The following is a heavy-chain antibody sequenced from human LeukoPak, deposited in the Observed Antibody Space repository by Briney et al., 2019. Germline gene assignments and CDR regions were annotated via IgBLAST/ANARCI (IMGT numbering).Heavy chain of an antibody. J-gene: IGHJ5*02. CDR1: GYTFTSYD. V-gene: IGHV1-8*01. D-gene: IGHD2-2*01. CDR2: MNPNSGNT. CDR3: AVPAAPMGWFDP. Sequence: ASVKVSCKASGYTFTSYDINWVRQATGQGLEWMGWMNPNSGNTGYAQKFQGRVTMTRNTSISTAYMELSSLRSEDTAVYYCAVPAAPMGWFDPWGQGTLLTVSS.